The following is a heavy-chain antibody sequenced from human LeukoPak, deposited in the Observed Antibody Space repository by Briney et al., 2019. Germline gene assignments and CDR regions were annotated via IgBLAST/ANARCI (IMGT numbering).Heavy chain of an antibody. Sequence: SETLSLTCAVYGGSFSGYYWSWIRQPPGKGLEWIGEINHSGSTNYNPPLKSRATISVDTSKNQFSLKLSSVTAADTAVYYCARCTKGFRGLYYYDSSGIAPWGQGTLVTVSS. D-gene: IGHD3-22*01. CDR1: GGSFSGYY. CDR2: INHSGST. J-gene: IGHJ5*02. V-gene: IGHV4-34*01. CDR3: ARCTKGFRGLYYYDSSGIAP.